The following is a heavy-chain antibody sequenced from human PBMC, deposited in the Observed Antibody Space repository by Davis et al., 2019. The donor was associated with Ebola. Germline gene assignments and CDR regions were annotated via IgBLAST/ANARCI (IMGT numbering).Heavy chain of an antibody. J-gene: IGHJ6*04. D-gene: IGHD6-19*01. Sequence: GESLKISCAASGFTFSYAWMNWVRQAPGKGLEWVSSITSSSSHIYYADSVKGRFTISRDNAKNSLYLQMNSLRAEDTAVFYCAKRATVKVAGANYYNAMDVWGKRTTVTVSS. V-gene: IGHV3-21*04. CDR2: ITSSSSHI. CDR1: GFTFSYAW. CDR3: AKRATVKVAGANYYNAMDV.